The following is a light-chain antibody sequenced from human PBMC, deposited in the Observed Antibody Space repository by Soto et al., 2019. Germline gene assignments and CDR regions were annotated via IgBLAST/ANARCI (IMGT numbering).Light chain of an antibody. CDR2: AAS. CDR1: QGIRND. V-gene: IGKV1-17*01. J-gene: IGKJ4*01. CDR3: LQHNSYPLT. Sequence: DIQMTQSPSSLSSAVGDRVTITCRARQGIRNDLDWYQHKPGKAPKRLIYAASTLQSGVPSRFSGSGSWTQFTLTISSLQPEDFATYYCLQHNSYPLTFGGGTKVEIK.